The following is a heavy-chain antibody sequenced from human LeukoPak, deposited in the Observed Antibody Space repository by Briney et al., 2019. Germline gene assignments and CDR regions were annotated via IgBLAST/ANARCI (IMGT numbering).Heavy chain of an antibody. CDR1: GYTFSGYY. CDR2: INPNSGGT. CDR3: ARGSHYYDSSGQEWGY. Sequence: ASVKVSCKASGYTFSGYYLHWVRQAPGQGLEWMGWINPNSGGTNSAQKFQGRVTMTRDTSIITAYMELSRLRSDDTAVYFCARGSHYYDSSGQEWGYWGQGTLVTVSS. D-gene: IGHD3-22*01. J-gene: IGHJ4*02. V-gene: IGHV1-2*02.